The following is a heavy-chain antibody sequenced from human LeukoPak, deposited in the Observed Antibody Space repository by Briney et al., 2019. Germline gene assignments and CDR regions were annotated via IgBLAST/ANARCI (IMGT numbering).Heavy chain of an antibody. Sequence: ASETLSLTCAVYGGSFSGYYWSWIRQPPGKGLEWIGEINHSGSTNYNPSLKSRVTISVDRSKNQFSLKLSSVTAADTAVYYCARVYDKLGSAFDIWGQGTMVTVSS. CDR3: ARVYDKLGSAFDI. D-gene: IGHD3-22*01. J-gene: IGHJ3*02. CDR2: INHSGST. V-gene: IGHV4-34*01. CDR1: GGSFSGYY.